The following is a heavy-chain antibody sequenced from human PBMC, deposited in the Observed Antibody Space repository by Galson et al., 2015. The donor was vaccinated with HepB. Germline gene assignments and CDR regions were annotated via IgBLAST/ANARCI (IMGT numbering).Heavy chain of an antibody. Sequence: SLRLSCAASGFTFSSYAMSWVRQAPGKGLEWVSAISGSGGNTYYADSVKGRFTISRDNSKNTLYLQMNSLRAEDTAVYYCAKGTLGYCTSNSCFTVYCMDVWCKGTSVTVSS. CDR1: GFTFSSYA. CDR2: ISGSGGNT. CDR3: AKGTLGYCTSNSCFTVYCMDV. J-gene: IGHJ6*03. D-gene: IGHD2-2*02. V-gene: IGHV3-23*01.